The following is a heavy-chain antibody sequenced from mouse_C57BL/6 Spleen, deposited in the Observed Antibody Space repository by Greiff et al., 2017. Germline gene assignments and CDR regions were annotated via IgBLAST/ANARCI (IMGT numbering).Heavy chain of an antibody. CDR2: IWGDGSK. CDR1: GFSLTSYG. Sequence: VKLVESGPGLVAPSQCLSISCTVSGFSLTSYGVSWVRQPPGKGLEWLGVIWGDGSKNYHSALISRLSISKENSKGQVFLKLNSLQTDDAATYYCAKRVVDAMDYWGQGTSVTVSS. V-gene: IGHV2-3*01. D-gene: IGHD1-1*01. CDR3: AKRVVDAMDY. J-gene: IGHJ4*01.